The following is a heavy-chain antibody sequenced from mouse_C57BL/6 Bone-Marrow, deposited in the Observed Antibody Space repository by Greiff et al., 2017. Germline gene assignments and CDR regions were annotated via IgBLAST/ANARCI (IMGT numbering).Heavy chain of an antibody. J-gene: IGHJ4*01. CDR1: GYAFRSSW. V-gene: IGHV1-82*01. CDR3: ASLLGGMDY. CDR2: IYPGDGDT. D-gene: IGHD2-1*01. Sequence: QVQLKQSGPELVKPGASVKISCKASGYAFRSSWMNWVKQRPGKGLEWIGRIYPGDGDTNYNGKFKGKATLTADKSSSTAYMQLSSLTSEDSAVYFCASLLGGMDYWGQGTSVTVSS.